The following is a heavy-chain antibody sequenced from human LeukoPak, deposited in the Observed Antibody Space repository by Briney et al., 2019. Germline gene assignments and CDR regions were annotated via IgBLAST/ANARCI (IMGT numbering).Heavy chain of an antibody. V-gene: IGHV4-34*01. CDR3: ARRPMVRGVILNYYFDY. Sequence: PSETLSLTCAVYGGSFSGYYWSWIRQPPGKGLEWIGEINHSGSTNYNPSLKSRVTISVDTSKNQFSLKLSSVTAADTAVYYCARRPMVRGVILNYYFDYWGQGTLVTVSS. CDR1: GGSFSGYY. CDR2: INHSGST. D-gene: IGHD3-10*01. J-gene: IGHJ4*02.